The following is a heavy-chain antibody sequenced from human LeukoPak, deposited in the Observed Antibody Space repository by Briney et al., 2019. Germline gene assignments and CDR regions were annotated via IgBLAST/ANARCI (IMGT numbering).Heavy chain of an antibody. D-gene: IGHD3-22*01. J-gene: IGHJ4*02. CDR2: ISGSGGST. V-gene: IGHV3-23*01. Sequence: QPGGSLRLSCAASGFTFSSYAMSWVRQAPGKGLEWVSAISGSGGSTYYADSVKGRFTISRDNSKNTLYLQMNSLRAEDTAVYYCAKSPAPHYYDSSGYGLDYWGQGTLVTVSS. CDR1: GFTFSSYA. CDR3: AKSPAPHYYDSSGYGLDY.